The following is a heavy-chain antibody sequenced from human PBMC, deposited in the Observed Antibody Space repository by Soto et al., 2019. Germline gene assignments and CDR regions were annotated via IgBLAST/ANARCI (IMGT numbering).Heavy chain of an antibody. CDR3: ATLWFGAADS. Sequence: QLQLQESGPGLVKPSETLSLTCTVSGGSISRSSYYWGWIRQPPGKGLEWIGSIYYSGSTHYNPSLKSRVTISGDTSKNQFSLKLSSVTAADTAVYYCATLWFGAADSWGQGTLVTVSS. CDR1: GGSISRSSYY. J-gene: IGHJ4*02. V-gene: IGHV4-39*01. CDR2: IYYSGST. D-gene: IGHD3-10*01.